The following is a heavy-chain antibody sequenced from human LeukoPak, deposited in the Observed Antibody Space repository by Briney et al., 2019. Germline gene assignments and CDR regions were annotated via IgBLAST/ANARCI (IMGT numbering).Heavy chain of an antibody. Sequence: SETLSLTCTVSGGSISSGGYYWSWIRQHPGKGLEWIGYIYYSGSTYYNPSLKSRVTISVDTSKNQFSLKLSSVTAADTAVYYCARHYCSSITCYSDYWGQGTLVPVSS. CDR1: GGSISSGGYY. V-gene: IGHV4-31*03. CDR3: ARHYCSSITCYSDY. D-gene: IGHD2-2*01. J-gene: IGHJ4*02. CDR2: IYYSGST.